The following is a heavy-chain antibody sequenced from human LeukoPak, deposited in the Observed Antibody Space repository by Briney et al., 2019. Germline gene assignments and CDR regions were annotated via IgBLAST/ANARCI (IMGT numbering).Heavy chain of an antibody. D-gene: IGHD3-22*01. CDR2: ISAYNGNT. V-gene: IGHV1-18*01. CDR1: GYTFTSYG. Sequence: ASVKVSCKASGYTFTSYGITWVRQAPGQGLEWMGWISAYNGNTHYTQKLQGRVTMTTDTSTGTAYMELRSLRSDDTAVYYCARVPSYDSSGYYLGDHWYFDLWGRGTLVTVSS. J-gene: IGHJ2*01. CDR3: ARVPSYDSSGYYLGDHWYFDL.